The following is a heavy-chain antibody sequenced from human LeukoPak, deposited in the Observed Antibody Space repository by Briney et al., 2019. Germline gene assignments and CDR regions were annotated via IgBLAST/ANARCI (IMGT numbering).Heavy chain of an antibody. CDR1: GYSISSGDY. J-gene: IGHJ6*03. V-gene: IGHV4-38-2*02. D-gene: IGHD2-2*01. Sequence: SETLSLTCTVSGYSISSGDYWGWIRQPPGKGLEWIGSIYHSGSTYYNPSLKSRVSISVDTSKIQFSLRLSSVTAADTAVYYCATIVVDPGSVYYYMDVRGKGTTVTVSS. CDR3: ATIVVDPGSVYYYMDV. CDR2: IYHSGST.